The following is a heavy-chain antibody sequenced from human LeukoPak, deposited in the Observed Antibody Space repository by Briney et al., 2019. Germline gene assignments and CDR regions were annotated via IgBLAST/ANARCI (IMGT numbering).Heavy chain of an antibody. CDR3: ARDPQPWERGFDY. Sequence: SQTLSLTCDVSGDSVSSNTPAWSWIRQSPSRGLEWLGRTYYRSRWYNDYAESVRSRITINPDTSKNHVALHLKSVTPEDSAVYYCARDPQPWERGFDYWGQGSLVTVSS. CDR1: GDSVSSNTPA. J-gene: IGHJ4*02. D-gene: IGHD1-26*01. CDR2: TYYRSRWYN. V-gene: IGHV6-1*01.